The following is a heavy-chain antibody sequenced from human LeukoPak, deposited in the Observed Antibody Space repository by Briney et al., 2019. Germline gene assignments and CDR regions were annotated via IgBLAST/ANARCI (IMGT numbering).Heavy chain of an antibody. CDR3: ARGYSYGAPLRY. D-gene: IGHD5-18*01. CDR2: IYYSGST. J-gene: IGHJ4*02. Sequence: SETLSLTCTVSGGSISSYYWSWIRQPPGKGLEWIGYIYYSGSTNYNPSLKSRVTISVDASKNQFSLKLSSVTAADTAVYYCARGYSYGAPLRYWGQGTLVTVSS. V-gene: IGHV4-59*01. CDR1: GGSISSYY.